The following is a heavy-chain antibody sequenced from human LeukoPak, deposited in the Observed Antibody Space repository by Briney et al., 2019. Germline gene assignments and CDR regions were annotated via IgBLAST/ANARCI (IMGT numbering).Heavy chain of an antibody. D-gene: IGHD3-9*01. CDR3: ARRGGGGYFESN. J-gene: IGHJ4*02. V-gene: IGHV4-38-2*02. CDR1: GYSISSGYY. CDR2: IYHSGST. Sequence: SETLSLTCTVSGYSISSGYYWGWIRQPPGEGLEWIGSIYHSGSTYYNLSLKSRVTISVDTSKNQFSLKLSSVTAADTAVYYCARRGGGGYFESNWGQGTLVTVSS.